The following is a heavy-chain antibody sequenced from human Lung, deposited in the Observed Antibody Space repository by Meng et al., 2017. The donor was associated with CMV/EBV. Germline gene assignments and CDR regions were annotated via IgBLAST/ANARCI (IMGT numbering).Heavy chain of an antibody. CDR2: VGGCDGDT. Sequence: ASXXVSCKASGYTFSRYGISYVRQAPGQGLQWLGWVGGCDGDTNYAPEFRGRATMTTDTSTNTVYMELRSLTSDDTAVYYCARDWECLDRSDVFDIWGQGTXVTVSS. CDR1: GYTFSRYG. CDR3: ARDWECLDRSDVFDI. D-gene: IGHD3-9*01. J-gene: IGHJ3*02. V-gene: IGHV1-18*01.